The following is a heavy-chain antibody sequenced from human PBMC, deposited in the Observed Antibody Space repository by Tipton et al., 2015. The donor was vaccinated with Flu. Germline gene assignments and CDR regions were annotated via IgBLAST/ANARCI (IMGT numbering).Heavy chain of an antibody. V-gene: IGHV1-69*06. J-gene: IGHJ3*02. CDR2: ILPFIGTA. Sequence: QLVQSGAEVKESGSSVTVSCKTSRGSFGNYPINWVRQGPGQGLEWMGGILPFIGTATYAQRFQGRVTISADRSTRTVYMELSSLRSEDTAFYFCAARTLTYGDAFVIWGQGTVVTVSS. D-gene: IGHD1-14*01. CDR3: AARTLTYGDAFVI. CDR1: RGSFGNYP.